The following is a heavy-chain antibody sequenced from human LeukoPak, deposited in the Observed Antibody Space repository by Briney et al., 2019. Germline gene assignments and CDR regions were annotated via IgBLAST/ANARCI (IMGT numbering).Heavy chain of an antibody. D-gene: IGHD2-8*01. CDR1: DASISSYF. V-gene: IGHV4-4*09. J-gene: IGHJ3*01. CDR2: IYSSGSK. Sequence: SETLSLTCSVSDASISSYFWSWIRQPPGRGLEWIGHIYSSGSKYYNPSLKSRVTVSMEPSRNQFSLKLASVTAADTGMYYCAIAESVTAFDVWGQGTMVTVSS. CDR3: AIAESVTAFDV.